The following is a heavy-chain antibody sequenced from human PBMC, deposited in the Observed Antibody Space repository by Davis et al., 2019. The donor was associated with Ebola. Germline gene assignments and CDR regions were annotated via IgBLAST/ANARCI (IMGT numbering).Heavy chain of an antibody. D-gene: IGHD2-2*01. Sequence: SGPTLVKPTQTLTLTCTFSGFSLTTSGVGVGWIRQPPGKALEWLALIYWNDDKRYSPSLKSRLTISKDTSKNQVVLTITNMDPVDTATYYCARTRIVVVPAAPRGGKETRYYYYGMDVWGQGTTVTVSS. J-gene: IGHJ6*02. CDR1: GFSLTTSGVG. V-gene: IGHV2-5*01. CDR2: IYWNDDK. CDR3: ARTRIVVVPAAPRGGKETRYYYYGMDV.